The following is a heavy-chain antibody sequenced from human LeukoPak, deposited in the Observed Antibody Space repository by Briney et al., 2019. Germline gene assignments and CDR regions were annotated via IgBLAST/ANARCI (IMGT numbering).Heavy chain of an antibody. D-gene: IGHD1-26*01. CDR2: ISSSGSTI. Sequence: GGSLRLSCAASGFTFSSYEMNWVRQAPGKGLEWVSYISSSGSTIYYADSVKGRSTISRDNAKNSLYLQMNSLRAEDTAVYYCARDRGGANYVDYWGQGTLVTVSS. J-gene: IGHJ4*02. CDR1: GFTFSSYE. CDR3: ARDRGGANYVDY. V-gene: IGHV3-48*03.